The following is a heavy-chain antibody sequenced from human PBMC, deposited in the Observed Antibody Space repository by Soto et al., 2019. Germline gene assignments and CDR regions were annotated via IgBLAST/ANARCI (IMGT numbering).Heavy chain of an antibody. CDR2: IYEGETT. Sequence: QLQLQESGPGLVKPSETLSLTCAVSGASISRTGFHWGWIRQPPGQGLEWLGSIYEGETTFYNSSLKSRVTIAAVTSMNHFALNLSSVPAADTAVYYCARRGSGHTFDYWGQGTLVTVSS. CDR3: ARRGSGHTFDY. CDR1: GASISRTGFH. V-gene: IGHV4-39*01. D-gene: IGHD3-10*01. J-gene: IGHJ4*02.